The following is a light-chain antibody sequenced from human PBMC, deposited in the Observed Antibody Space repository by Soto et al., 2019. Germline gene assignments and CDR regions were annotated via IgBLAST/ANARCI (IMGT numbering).Light chain of an antibody. J-gene: IGKJ1*01. V-gene: IGKV3-20*01. CDR3: QQYGSSPRT. CDR1: QSVSSSF. Sequence: EIVLTQSPGTLSLSPGERATLSCRASQSVSSSFLAWYQQKPGQAPRLLIYGASSRSTGIPDRFSGSGSGTVFTLTISRLEPEDFVVYYGQQYGSSPRTFGQGTKVEIK. CDR2: GAS.